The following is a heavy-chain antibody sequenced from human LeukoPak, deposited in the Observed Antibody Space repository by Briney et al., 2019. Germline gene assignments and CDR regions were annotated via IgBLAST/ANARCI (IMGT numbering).Heavy chain of an antibody. CDR1: GGSISSGGYY. CDR3: AREAIMITFGGVIDY. CDR2: IYYSGST. Sequence: SETLPLTCTVSGGSISSGGYYWSWIRQHPGKGLEWIGYIYYSGSTYYNPSLKSRVTISVDTSKNQFSLKLSSVTAADTAVYYCAREAIMITFGGVIDYWGQGTLVTVSS. V-gene: IGHV4-31*03. J-gene: IGHJ4*02. D-gene: IGHD3-16*02.